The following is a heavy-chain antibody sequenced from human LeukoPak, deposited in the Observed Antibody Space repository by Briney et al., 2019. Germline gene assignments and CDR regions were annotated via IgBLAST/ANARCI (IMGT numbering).Heavy chain of an antibody. Sequence: GGSLRLSRAASGFTFSSYGMHWVRQAPGTGLEWVAFIWYDGSNKYYADSVKGRSTISRDNSKNTLYLQMNSLRAEDTAVYYCAKDSPTRYCSSTSCYFSWGQGTLVTVSS. CDR1: GFTFSSYG. V-gene: IGHV3-30*02. CDR2: IWYDGSNK. D-gene: IGHD2-2*01. J-gene: IGHJ5*02. CDR3: AKDSPTRYCSSTSCYFS.